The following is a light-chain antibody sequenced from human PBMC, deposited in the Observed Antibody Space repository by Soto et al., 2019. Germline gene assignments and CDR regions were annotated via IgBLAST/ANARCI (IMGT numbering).Light chain of an antibody. CDR2: STS. CDR3: QQGNNWPIFT. Sequence: IVMTQSPATLSVSPGERATLSSRASQSVSKSLAWYQQKPGQAPRLLIYSTSNRATGIPARFSGSGSRTDFTLTISSLEPEDFAVYYCQQGNNWPIFTFGPGTKVDIK. J-gene: IGKJ3*01. CDR1: QSVSKS. V-gene: IGKV3-11*01.